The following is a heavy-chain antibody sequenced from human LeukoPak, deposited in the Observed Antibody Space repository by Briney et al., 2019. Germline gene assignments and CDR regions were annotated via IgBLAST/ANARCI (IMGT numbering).Heavy chain of an antibody. CDR1: GGSISSYY. D-gene: IGHD6-13*01. CDR2: IYYSGST. CDR3: ARWGIAAAGYYYYMDV. J-gene: IGHJ6*03. V-gene: IGHV4-59*01. Sequence: MTSETLSLTCTVSGGSISSYYWGWIRQPPGKGLEWIGYIYYSGSTNYNPSLKSRVTISVDTSKNQFSLKLSSVTAADTAVYYCARWGIAAAGYYYYMDVWGKGTTVTVSS.